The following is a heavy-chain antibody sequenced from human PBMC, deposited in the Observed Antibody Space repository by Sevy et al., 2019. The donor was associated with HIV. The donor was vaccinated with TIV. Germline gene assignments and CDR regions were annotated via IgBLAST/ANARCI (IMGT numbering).Heavy chain of an antibody. CDR2: TYYRSKWYN. Sequence: QSQTLSLTCAISGDSVSSNIAAWNWIRQSPSRGLEWLGRTYYRSKWYNDYAVSVKSRITINPDTSKNQFSLQLSSVTPEDTAVYYCARNRQYSSSSALDYWGQGTLVTVSS. D-gene: IGHD6-6*01. J-gene: IGHJ4*02. V-gene: IGHV6-1*01. CDR3: ARNRQYSSSSALDY. CDR1: GDSVSSNIAA.